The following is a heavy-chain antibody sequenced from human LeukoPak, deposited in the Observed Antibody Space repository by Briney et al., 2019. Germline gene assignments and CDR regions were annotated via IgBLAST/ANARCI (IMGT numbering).Heavy chain of an antibody. CDR1: GYSISSGYY. CDR2: IYHSGST. J-gene: IGHJ4*02. CDR3: ARESIVATMFDY. Sequence: VKPSETLSLTCTVSGYSISSGYYWGWIRQPPGKGLEWIGSIYHSGSTYYNPSLKSRVTISVDTSKNQFSLKLSSVTAADTVVYYCARESIVATMFDYWGQGTLVTVSS. D-gene: IGHD5-12*01. V-gene: IGHV4-38-2*02.